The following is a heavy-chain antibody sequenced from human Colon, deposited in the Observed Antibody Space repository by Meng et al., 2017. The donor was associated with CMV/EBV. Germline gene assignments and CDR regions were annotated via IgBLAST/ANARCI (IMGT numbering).Heavy chain of an antibody. D-gene: IGHD1-26*01. V-gene: IGHV1-69*05. CDR3: ASGTRCSGRLTLDS. Sequence: SVKVSCKTAGGSFSAYAISWVRQAPGQGLEWMGGISPVFGPPTYAQSFQGRVAITTDEFTNTAYMAPNSLTSEDTAVYSCASGTRCSGRLTLDSWGQGTQVTVSS. CDR1: GGSFSAYA. J-gene: IGHJ4*02. CDR2: ISPVFGPP.